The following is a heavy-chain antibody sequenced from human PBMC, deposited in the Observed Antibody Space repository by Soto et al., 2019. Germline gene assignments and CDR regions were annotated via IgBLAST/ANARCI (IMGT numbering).Heavy chain of an antibody. CDR3: ASGTESSGDCCFGY. J-gene: IGHJ4*02. V-gene: IGHV3-23*01. Sequence: EVQLLESGGGLVQPGGSLRLSCAAAGFTFSRYAMSWVRQAPGKGLEWVSTIGYSSGSTYYADSVKGRFTISRDNSKNTPYLEMDSLRTEDTAVDYCASGTESSGDCCFGYWGQGTLVTVSS. CDR2: IGYSSGST. D-gene: IGHD3-22*01. CDR1: GFTFSRYA.